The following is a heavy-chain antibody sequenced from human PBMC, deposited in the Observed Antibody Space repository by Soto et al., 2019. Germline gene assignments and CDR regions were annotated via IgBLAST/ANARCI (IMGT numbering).Heavy chain of an antibody. V-gene: IGHV2-5*02. CDR3: AHRRPWSRVFEY. CDR1: GFSLSTSGEG. D-gene: IGHD3-3*01. J-gene: IGHJ4*02. Sequence: QITLKESGPTLVKPTQTLTLTCSFSGFSLSTSGEGVGWIRQPPGKALEWLALIFWDDDKRYIPSLKSRLTITKDTSKNQVVLTVTNMDPVDTATYYCAHRRPWSRVFEYWGQGTLVTVSS. CDR2: IFWDDDK.